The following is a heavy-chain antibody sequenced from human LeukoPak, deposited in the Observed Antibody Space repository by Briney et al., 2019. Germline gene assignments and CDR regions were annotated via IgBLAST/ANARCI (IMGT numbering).Heavy chain of an antibody. D-gene: IGHD6-13*01. CDR1: GCSISSGYY. CDR3: YSSSWYYFDY. Sequence: SETLSLTCTVSGCSISSGYYWGWIRQPPGKGLEWIGSIYHSGSTYYNPSLKSRVTISVDTSKNQFSLKLSSVTAADTAVYYCYSSSWYYFDYWGQGTLVTVSS. CDR2: IYHSGST. J-gene: IGHJ4*02. V-gene: IGHV4-38-2*02.